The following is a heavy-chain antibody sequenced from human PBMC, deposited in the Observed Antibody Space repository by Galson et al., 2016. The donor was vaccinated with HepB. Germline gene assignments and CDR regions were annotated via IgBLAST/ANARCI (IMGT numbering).Heavy chain of an antibody. CDR2: IYYNGGT. CDR1: GGSITSASYY. V-gene: IGHV4-39*01. J-gene: IGHJ4*02. D-gene: IGHD3-22*01. Sequence: TLSLTCTVSGGSITSASYYWGWIRQFPGKGLEWIGSIYYNGGTYYSPAVKSRVTISVDTAKNQFSLRLISVTAADTAAYYCARDRLYYYDNRGFSTFDCWGQGALVTVSS. CDR3: ARDRLYYYDNRGFSTFDC.